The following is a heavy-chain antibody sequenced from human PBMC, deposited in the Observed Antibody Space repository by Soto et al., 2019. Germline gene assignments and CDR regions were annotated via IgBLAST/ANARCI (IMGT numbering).Heavy chain of an antibody. V-gene: IGHV1-3*05. J-gene: IGHJ4*02. Sequence: QVQLVQSGAEEKKPGASVKVSCKASGYTFTSYAIHWVRQAPGQRLEWMGWVNVGNGNTKYSQNFQGRVTITRDTSANIAYMELSSLRSEDTAVYYCARDPFRAEVYWGQGTLVTVSS. CDR3: ARDPFRAEVY. CDR2: VNVGNGNT. CDR1: GYTFTSYA.